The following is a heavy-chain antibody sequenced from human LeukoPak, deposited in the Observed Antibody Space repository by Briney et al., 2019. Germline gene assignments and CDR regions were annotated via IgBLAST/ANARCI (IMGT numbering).Heavy chain of an antibody. V-gene: IGHV1-58*02. D-gene: IGHD1-26*01. J-gene: IGHJ2*01. CDR1: GFTFTSSA. CDR2: IVVGNGNT. CDR3: AAVGATTFWYFDL. Sequence: SVKVSCKASGFTFTSSAMQWVRQARGQRLEWIGWIVVGNGNTNYAQKFQERVTITRDMSTSTAYMELSSLRSEDTAVYYCAAVGATTFWYFDLWGRGTLVTVSS.